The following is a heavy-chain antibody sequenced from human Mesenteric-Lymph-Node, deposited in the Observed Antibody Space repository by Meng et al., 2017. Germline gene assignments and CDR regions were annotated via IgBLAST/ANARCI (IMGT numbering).Heavy chain of an antibody. CDR2: ISGSGGST. Sequence: GESLKISCAASGFTFSSYAMSWVRQAPGKGLEWVSAISGSGGSTGYADSVKGRFTISRDNAKNSLYLQMNSLRAEDTALYYCARGSWELHAFDIWGQGTMVTVSS. D-gene: IGHD1-26*01. J-gene: IGHJ3*02. CDR3: ARGSWELHAFDI. CDR1: GFTFSSYA. V-gene: IGHV3-20*04.